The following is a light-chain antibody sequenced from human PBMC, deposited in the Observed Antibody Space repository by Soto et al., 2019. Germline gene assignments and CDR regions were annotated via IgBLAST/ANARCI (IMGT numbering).Light chain of an antibody. CDR1: SSDVGGYNY. Sequence: QSALTQPRSVSGSPGQSVTFSCTGTSSDVGGYNYVSWYQQHPGKAPKLMIYDVSKRPSGVPDRFSGSKSGNTASLTISGLQAEDEADYYCCSYAGSSPYVFGTGTKLTVL. CDR3: CSYAGSSPYV. V-gene: IGLV2-11*01. CDR2: DVS. J-gene: IGLJ1*01.